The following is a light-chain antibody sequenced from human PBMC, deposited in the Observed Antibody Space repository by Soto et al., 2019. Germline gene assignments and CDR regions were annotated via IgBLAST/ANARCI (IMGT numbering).Light chain of an antibody. CDR1: SSDVGGYNY. CDR3: SSYTSSSIVV. J-gene: IGLJ2*01. Sequence: QSVLTQPASVSESPGQSITISCTGTSSDVGGYNYVSWYQQHPGKAPKLMIYDVSNRPSGVSNRFSGSKSGNTASLTISGLQAEDEADYYCSSYTSSSIVVFGGGTKLTVL. V-gene: IGLV2-14*01. CDR2: DVS.